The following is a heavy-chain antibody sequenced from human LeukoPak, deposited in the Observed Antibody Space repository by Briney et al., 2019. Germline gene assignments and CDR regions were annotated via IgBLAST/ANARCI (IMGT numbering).Heavy chain of an antibody. CDR1: GFTVSSNY. J-gene: IGHJ4*02. CDR3: ARVRSDILTGLLDY. D-gene: IGHD3-9*01. CDR2: IYSGGST. V-gene: IGHV3-53*01. Sequence: GGSLRLSCAASGFTVSSNYMSWVRQAPGKGLEWVSVIYSGGSTYYADSVKGRFTISRDNSKNTLYLQMNSLRAEDRAVYYCARVRSDILTGLLDYWGQGTLVTVSS.